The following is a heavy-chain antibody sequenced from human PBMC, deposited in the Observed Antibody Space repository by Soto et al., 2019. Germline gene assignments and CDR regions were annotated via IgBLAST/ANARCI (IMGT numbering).Heavy chain of an antibody. J-gene: IGHJ4*02. V-gene: IGHV3-73*02. Sequence: EVQLVESGGGLVQPGGSLKLSCAASGFTFSDSAMHWVRQASGKGLEWVGRVRSKVNSYATAYAASVKGRFTISRDDSKNTAYLQMNSLKTDDTAVYYCTRRRDWTAVDPLDYWGQGTLVTVSS. CDR3: TRRRDWTAVDPLDY. CDR1: GFTFSDSA. CDR2: VRSKVNSYAT. D-gene: IGHD5-18*01.